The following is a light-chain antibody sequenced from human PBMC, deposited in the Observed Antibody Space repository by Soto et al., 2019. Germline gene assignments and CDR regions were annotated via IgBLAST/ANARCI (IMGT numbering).Light chain of an antibody. CDR3: KSADSDGTDVV. Sequence: SYELTQPPSVSVSPGQTARITCSGDALPKQYAYWYQQMPGQAPVLLIYKDSERPSGIPERFSGSSSGTIFTLTISGVQAEDEADYYCKSADSDGTDVVFGGGTKVTVL. CDR2: KDS. J-gene: IGLJ2*01. V-gene: IGLV3-25*03. CDR1: ALPKQY.